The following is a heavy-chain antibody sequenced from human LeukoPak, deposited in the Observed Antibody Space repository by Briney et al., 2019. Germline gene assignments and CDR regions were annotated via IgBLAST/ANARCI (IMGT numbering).Heavy chain of an antibody. J-gene: IGHJ5*02. CDR1: GFTFSSYW. V-gene: IGHV3-7*01. CDR3: ARDLGRQVTAIGWFDP. Sequence: PGGSLRLSCAASGFTFSSYWMSWVRQAPGKGLEWVANIKQDGSEKYYVDSVKGRFTISRDNAKNSLYLQMNSLRAEDTAVYYCARDLGRQVTAIGWFDPWGQGTLVTVSS. CDR2: IKQDGSEK. D-gene: IGHD2-21*02.